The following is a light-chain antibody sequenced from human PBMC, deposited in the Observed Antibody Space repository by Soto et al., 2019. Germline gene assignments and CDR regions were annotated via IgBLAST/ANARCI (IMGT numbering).Light chain of an antibody. V-gene: IGLV2-14*01. CDR1: SSDVGGYDY. Sequence: QSVLTQPASVSGSPGQSITISCTGTSSDVGGYDYVSWYQLHPGKAPKLMVFEVNNRPSGVSYRFSGSKSGNTASLTISGLQAEDEADYFCSSYSISTADIFGTAPKVTVL. J-gene: IGLJ1*01. CDR2: EVN. CDR3: SSYSISTADI.